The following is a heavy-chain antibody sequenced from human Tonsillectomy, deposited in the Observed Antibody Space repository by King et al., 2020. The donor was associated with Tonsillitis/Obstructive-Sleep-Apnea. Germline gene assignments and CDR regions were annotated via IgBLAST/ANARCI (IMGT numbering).Heavy chain of an antibody. CDR2: IYWDDDK. Sequence: TLKESGPTLVKPTQTLTLTCTFSGFSLNTGGVGVGWIRQPPGKALEWLAVIYWDDDKRYSPSVKSRLTITKDPSKNQVVLTMTNMDPVDTATYFCAQVIGAHPRDHYFDYWGQGTLVTVSS. V-gene: IGHV2-5*02. CDR1: GFSLNTGGVG. CDR3: AQVIGAHPRDHYFDY. J-gene: IGHJ4*02. D-gene: IGHD6-6*01.